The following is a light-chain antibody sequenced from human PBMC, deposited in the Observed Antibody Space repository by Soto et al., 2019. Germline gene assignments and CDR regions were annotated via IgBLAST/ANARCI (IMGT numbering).Light chain of an antibody. Sequence: EIVLTQSPATLPVSPGESATLSCRASQSISSNLAWYQQKPGQSPRLLIYGASSRATGVPVRFSGSGSGVAFTLTISGLQSEDFAVYHCQQYNQWPGTFGQGTKVDSK. J-gene: IGKJ1*01. CDR2: GAS. CDR3: QQYNQWPGT. CDR1: QSISSN. V-gene: IGKV3-15*01.